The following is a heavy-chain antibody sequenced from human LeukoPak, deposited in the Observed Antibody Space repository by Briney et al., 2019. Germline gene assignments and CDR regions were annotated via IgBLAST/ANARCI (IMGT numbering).Heavy chain of an antibody. CDR2: IYYSGST. V-gene: IGHV4-59*01. CDR3: ARGVYSGSYHYYYGMDV. Sequence: SSETLSLTCTVSGGSISSFYWSWIRQTPGKELEWIGGIYYSGSTDYNPSLKSRVAMSVDTSKNQFSLNVTSVTAADTAVYYCARGVYSGSYHYYYGMDVWGQGTTVTVSS. D-gene: IGHD1-26*01. J-gene: IGHJ6*02. CDR1: GGSISSFY.